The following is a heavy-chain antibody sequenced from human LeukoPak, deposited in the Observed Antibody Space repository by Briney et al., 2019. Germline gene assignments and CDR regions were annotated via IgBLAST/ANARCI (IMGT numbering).Heavy chain of an antibody. D-gene: IGHD3-22*01. J-gene: IGHJ4*02. CDR2: INHSGST. Sequence: SETLSLTCAVYGGSFSGYYWSWIRQPPGKGLEWIGEINHSGSTNYNPSLKSRVTISVDTSKNQFSLQLSSVTAADTAVYYCARGRYGSRYDSSGYYSKTVDYWGQGTLVTVSS. V-gene: IGHV4-34*01. CDR3: ARGRYGSRYDSSGYYSKTVDY. CDR1: GGSFSGYY.